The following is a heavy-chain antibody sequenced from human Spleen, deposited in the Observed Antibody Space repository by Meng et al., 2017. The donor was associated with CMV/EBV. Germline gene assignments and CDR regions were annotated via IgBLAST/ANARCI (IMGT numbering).Heavy chain of an antibody. D-gene: IGHD2-2*01. Sequence: SVKITCKASGGTFISYAISWVRQAPGQGLEWMGGIIPIFGTANYAQKFQGRVTITTDESTSTAYMELSSLRSEDTAVYYCARDEGWGVPAALYYYYYGMDVWGQGTTVTVSS. CDR3: ARDEGWGVPAALYYYYYGMDV. CDR1: GGTFISYA. CDR2: IIPIFGTA. J-gene: IGHJ6*02. V-gene: IGHV1-69*05.